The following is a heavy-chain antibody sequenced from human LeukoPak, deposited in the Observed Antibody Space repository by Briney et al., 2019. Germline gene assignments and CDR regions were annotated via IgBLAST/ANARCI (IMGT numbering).Heavy chain of an antibody. D-gene: IGHD3-10*01. V-gene: IGHV3-7*01. Sequence: GSLRLSCAASGFTFSSYWMSWVRQAPGKGLEWVANIMRDESEKYYVDSVKGRFTISRDNAKNSLYLQMNSLRVEDTAVYYCARERFYSGSSNYDCWGQGTLVTVSS. CDR3: ARERFYSGSSNYDC. CDR1: GFTFSSYW. J-gene: IGHJ4*02. CDR2: IMRDESEK.